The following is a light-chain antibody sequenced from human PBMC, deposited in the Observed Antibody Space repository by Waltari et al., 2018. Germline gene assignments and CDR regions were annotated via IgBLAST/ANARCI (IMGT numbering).Light chain of an antibody. J-gene: IGKJ2*01. V-gene: IGKV1-39*01. Sequence: DIQMTQSPSFLSASVGDRVTITCRASQSISGYLNWYQQKPGKAPELLIYAASRLQSGIPSRFRGSGSGTDFTLTISSLQPEDFATYYCQQSYSTPYAFGQGTKLEIK. CDR1: QSISGY. CDR2: AAS. CDR3: QQSYSTPYA.